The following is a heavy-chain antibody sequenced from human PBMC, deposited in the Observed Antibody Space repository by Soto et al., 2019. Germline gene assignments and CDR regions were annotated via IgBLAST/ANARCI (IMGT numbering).Heavy chain of an antibody. CDR1: GYIFSDFG. V-gene: IGHV1-18*01. CDR2: ISVDNGKA. D-gene: IGHD4-4*01. Sequence: QVHLVQPGTEVKKPGASVRVSCKASGYIFSDFGITWVRQAPGQGVEWLGWISVDNGKAHYGQKFQGRVTMTTDTTTNTAYMDLQRLKSDDTAVYYCARVESRLDYSTTPFDSWGQGTLVTVSS. J-gene: IGHJ4*02. CDR3: ARVESRLDYSTTPFDS.